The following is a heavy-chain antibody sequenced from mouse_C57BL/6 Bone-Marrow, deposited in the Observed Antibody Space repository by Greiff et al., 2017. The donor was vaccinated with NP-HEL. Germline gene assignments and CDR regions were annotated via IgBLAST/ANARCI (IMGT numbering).Heavy chain of an antibody. V-gene: IGHV1-9*01. J-gene: IGHJ3*01. D-gene: IGHD1-1*01. CDR1: GYTFTGYW. CDR3: ERRGYYYGSSWFAY. Sequence: QVQLQQSGAELMKPGASVKLSCKATGYTFTGYWIAWVKQRPGHGLEWIGEILPGSGSTNYNEKFKGKATFTADTSSNTAYMQLSSLTTEDSAIYYCERRGYYYGSSWFAYWGQGTLVTVSA. CDR2: ILPGSGST.